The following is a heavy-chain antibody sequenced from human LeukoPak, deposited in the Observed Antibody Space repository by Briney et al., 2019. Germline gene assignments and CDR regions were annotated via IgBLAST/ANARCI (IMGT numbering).Heavy chain of an antibody. CDR3: ARRHVEYSSSSDPYYFDY. J-gene: IGHJ4*02. Sequence: SETLSLTCTVSSGSISTSNYYWGWVRQPPGKGLEWIGSLYYSGSTNYNPSLKSRVTISVDTSKNQFSLKLSSVTAADTAVYYCARRHVEYSSSSDPYYFDYWGQGTLVTVSS. V-gene: IGHV4-61*05. CDR2: LYYSGST. CDR1: SGSISTSNYY. D-gene: IGHD6-6*01.